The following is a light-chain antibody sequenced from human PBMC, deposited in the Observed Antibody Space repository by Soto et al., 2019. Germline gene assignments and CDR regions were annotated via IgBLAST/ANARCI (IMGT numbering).Light chain of an antibody. V-gene: IGLV2-14*01. CDR2: EVT. CDR3: TSYTSHTTVL. CDR1: SSDIGAYNY. Sequence: QSALTQPASVSASPGQSITISCTGTSSDIGAYNYVSWYQHHPNKVPKLIIYEVTHRPSGVSSRFSGSKSVNTASLVISGLQAEDEADYYCTSYTSHTTVLFGGGTKVTVL. J-gene: IGLJ2*01.